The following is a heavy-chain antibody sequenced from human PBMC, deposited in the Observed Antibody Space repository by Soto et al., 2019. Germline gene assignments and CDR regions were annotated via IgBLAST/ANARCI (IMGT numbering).Heavy chain of an antibody. CDR2: ISSSSSYI. J-gene: IGHJ4*02. CDR3: ARDPSPGAAAPNFDY. D-gene: IGHD6-13*01. Sequence: EVQLVESGGGLVKPGGSLRLSCAASGFTFSSYSMNWVRQAPGKELEWVSSISSSSSYIYYADSVKGRFTISRDNAKNPLYLQMNSLRAEDTAVYYCARDPSPGAAAPNFDYWGQGTLVTVSS. V-gene: IGHV3-21*01. CDR1: GFTFSSYS.